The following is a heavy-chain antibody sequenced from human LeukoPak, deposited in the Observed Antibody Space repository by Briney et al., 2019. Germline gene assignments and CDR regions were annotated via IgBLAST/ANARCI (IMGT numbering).Heavy chain of an antibody. CDR3: GRGYSGYGI. Sequence: GGSLRLSCAASGFTFSSYSMNWVRQAPGKGLEWVSRINSDGSSTSYADSVKGRFTISRDNAKNSLYLQMNSLRAEDTAVYYCGRGYSGYGIWGQGTLVTVSS. CDR2: INSDGSST. CDR1: GFTFSSYS. V-gene: IGHV3-74*01. D-gene: IGHD5-12*01. J-gene: IGHJ4*02.